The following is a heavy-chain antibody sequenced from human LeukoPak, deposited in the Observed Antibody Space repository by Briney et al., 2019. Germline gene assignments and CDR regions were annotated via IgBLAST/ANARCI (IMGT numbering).Heavy chain of an antibody. J-gene: IGHJ6*03. V-gene: IGHV4-39*01. D-gene: IGHD1-1*01. CDR3: ATGPLVRGTYYYYYMDV. CDR1: GGSISSSSYS. CDR2: IYYSGST. Sequence: PSETLSLTCTVSGGSISSSSYSWGWIRQPPGKGLEWIGSIYYSGSTYYNPSLKSRVTISVDTSKNQFSLKLSSATAADTAVYYCATGPLVRGTYYYYYMDVWGKGTTVTVSS.